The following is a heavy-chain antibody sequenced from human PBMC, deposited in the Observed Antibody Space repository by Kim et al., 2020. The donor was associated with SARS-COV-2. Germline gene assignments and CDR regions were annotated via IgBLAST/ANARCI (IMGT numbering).Heavy chain of an antibody. Sequence: GGSLRLSCAASGFTFSSYGMHWVRQAPGKGLEWVAVISYDGSNKYYADSVKGRFTISRDNSKNTLYLQMNSLRAEDTAVYYCAKDPSTYYDFWSGYLYYFDYWGQGTLVTVSS. CDR1: GFTFSSYG. J-gene: IGHJ4*02. D-gene: IGHD3-3*01. CDR2: ISYDGSNK. V-gene: IGHV3-30*18. CDR3: AKDPSTYYDFWSGYLYYFDY.